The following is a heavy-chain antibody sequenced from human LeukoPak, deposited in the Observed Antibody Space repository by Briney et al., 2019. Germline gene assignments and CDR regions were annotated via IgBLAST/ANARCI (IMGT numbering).Heavy chain of an antibody. CDR3: GSVKEGG. CDR2: INHNGST. Sequence: WGTLSLTCAVYGGSFSGYYLRWVRQPPGKGLEWMGEINHNGSTNYNPSLKSSVKISVDTSKNQFSLKLSSVTAEDRAVYYCGSVKEGGWGQGTLVTVSS. D-gene: IGHD6-25*01. CDR1: GGSFSGYY. V-gene: IGHV4-34*01. J-gene: IGHJ4*02.